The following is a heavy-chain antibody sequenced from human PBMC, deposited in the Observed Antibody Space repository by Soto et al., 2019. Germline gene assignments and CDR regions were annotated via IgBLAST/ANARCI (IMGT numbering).Heavy chain of an antibody. D-gene: IGHD6-25*01. CDR1: GGSISPYY. V-gene: IGHV4-59*01. CDR3: ARSSDGAAFDY. CDR2: IYYIGST. J-gene: IGHJ4*02. Sequence: PSETLSLTCAVSGGSISPYYWSWIRQPPGKGLEWIGYIYYIGSTTYSPSLKSRVTISVDTSKNQFSLELSSVTAADTAVYYCARSSDGAAFDYRGQGTLVTVSS.